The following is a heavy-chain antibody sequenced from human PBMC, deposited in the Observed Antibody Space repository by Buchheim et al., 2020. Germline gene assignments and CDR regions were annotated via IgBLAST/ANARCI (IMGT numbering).Heavy chain of an antibody. D-gene: IGHD6-19*01. J-gene: IGHJ5*01. CDR1: GFTFRDNA. Sequence: QVQLVESGGGVVQPWTSLRLSCVASGFTFRDNAMHWVRQAPGKGLEWVAIIWYDGTNKYYADSVKGRFTVSRDNSKNMLYLQMNSLRVEDTAVYYCARDPPQSGWSFEAWGQGTL. CDR2: IWYDGTNK. CDR3: ARDPPQSGWSFEA. V-gene: IGHV3-33*01.